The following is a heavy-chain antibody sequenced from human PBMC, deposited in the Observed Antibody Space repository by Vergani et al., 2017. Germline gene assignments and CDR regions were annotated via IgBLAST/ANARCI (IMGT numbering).Heavy chain of an antibody. Sequence: EVQLVQSGAEVKKPGESLRISCKGSGYSYWISWVRQMPGKGLEWMGRIDPSDSYTNYSPAFQGHVTISADKSSSTAYLQWSSLKASDTAMYYCARHGGGYYGMDVWGQGTTVTVSS. J-gene: IGHJ6*02. CDR3: ARHGGGYYGMDV. D-gene: IGHD2-15*01. CDR2: IDPSDSYT. CDR1: GYSYW. V-gene: IGHV5-10-1*03.